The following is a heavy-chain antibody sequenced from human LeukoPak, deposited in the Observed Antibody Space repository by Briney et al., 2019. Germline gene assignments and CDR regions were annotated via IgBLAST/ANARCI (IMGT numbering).Heavy chain of an antibody. CDR2: IYYSGST. V-gene: IGHV4-59*01. CDR3: ASSEYSSSSGRYFDY. Sequence: SETLSLTCTVSGGSISSYYWSWIRQPPGKGLEWIGYIYYSGSTNYNPSLKSRVTISVATSKNQFSLKLSSVTAADTAVYYCASSEYSSSSGRYFDYWGQGTLVTVSS. D-gene: IGHD6-6*01. J-gene: IGHJ4*02. CDR1: GGSISSYY.